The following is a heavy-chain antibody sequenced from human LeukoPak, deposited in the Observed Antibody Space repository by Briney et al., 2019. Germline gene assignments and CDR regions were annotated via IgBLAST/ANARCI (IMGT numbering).Heavy chain of an antibody. J-gene: IGHJ5*02. D-gene: IGHD5-12*01. V-gene: IGHV4-59*12. CDR3: ARVEDSGYDYRGRFDP. Sequence: KSSETLSLTCTVSGVSITNYYWSWIRQPPGKGLEWIGYIYYSGSTNYNPSLKSRVTISVDTSKNQFSLKLSSVTAADTAVYYCARVEDSGYDYRGRFDPWGQGTLVTVSS. CDR2: IYYSGST. CDR1: GVSITNYY.